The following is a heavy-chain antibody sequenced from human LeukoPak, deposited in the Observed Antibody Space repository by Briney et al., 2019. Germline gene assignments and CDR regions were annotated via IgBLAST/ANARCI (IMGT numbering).Heavy chain of an antibody. J-gene: IGHJ3*02. Sequence: GGSLRLSCAASGFTVSSNYMNWVRQAPGKGLEWVSIIYSGGTTYYADSVKGRFTISRDNSKNTLYLQMNSLRVEDTAVYYCARRSARSSAWHPSTFDIWGQGTMVTVSS. V-gene: IGHV3-66*01. CDR3: ARRSARSSAWHPSTFDI. D-gene: IGHD6-25*01. CDR1: GFTVSSNY. CDR2: IYSGGTT.